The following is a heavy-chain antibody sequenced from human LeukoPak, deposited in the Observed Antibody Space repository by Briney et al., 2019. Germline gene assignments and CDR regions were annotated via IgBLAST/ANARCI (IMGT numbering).Heavy chain of an antibody. D-gene: IGHD6-13*01. CDR1: GGSISTYS. V-gene: IGHV4-59*08. J-gene: IGHJ5*02. CDR2: IYYSGNT. CDR3: ARLRIAAAGGSGWFDP. Sequence: SETLSLTCTVSGGSISTYSWSWIRQPPGKGLEWIGYIYYSGNTNYNPSLKSRVTISVDTSKNQFSLKLSSVTAADTAVYYCARLRIAAAGGSGWFDPWGQGTLVTVSS.